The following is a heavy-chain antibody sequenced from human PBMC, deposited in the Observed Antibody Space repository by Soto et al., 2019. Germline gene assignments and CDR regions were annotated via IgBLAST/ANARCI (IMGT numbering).Heavy chain of an antibody. V-gene: IGHV3-49*03. CDR3: TRDPTTSYDYVWGSYPDGWMTTVNY. Sequence: GGSLRLSCTASGFTFGDYAMSWFRQAPGKGLEWVGFIRSKAYGGTTEYAASVKGRFTISRDDSKSIAYLQMNSLKTEDTAVYYCTRDPTTSYDYVWGSYPDGWMTTVNYWGQGTLVTVSS. CDR1: GFTFGDYA. J-gene: IGHJ4*02. D-gene: IGHD3-16*02. CDR2: IRSKAYGGTT.